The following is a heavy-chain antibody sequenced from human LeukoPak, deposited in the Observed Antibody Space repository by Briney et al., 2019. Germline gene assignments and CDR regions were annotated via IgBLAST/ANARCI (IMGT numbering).Heavy chain of an antibody. J-gene: IGHJ5*02. V-gene: IGHV4-59*01. CDR3: ARGRSSSWQFDP. D-gene: IGHD6-13*01. CDR2: IYYSEST. Sequence: PSETLSLTCTVSCGSISSYYWIWMRQPPGKGREGIGYIYYSESTNYNPSLNSRVTISVDTSKNQFSLKLSSVTAADTAVYYCARGRSSSWQFDPWGQGTLVTVSS. CDR1: CGSISSYY.